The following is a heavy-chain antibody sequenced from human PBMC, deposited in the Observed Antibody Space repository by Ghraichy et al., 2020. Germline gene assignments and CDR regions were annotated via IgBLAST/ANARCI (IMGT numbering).Heavy chain of an antibody. CDR3: ARRSQWLVLPYYYYGMDV. Sequence: SETLSLTCTVSGGSISSSSYYWGWIRQPPGKGLEWIGSIYYSGSTYYNPYLKSRVTISVDTSKNQFSLKLSSVTAADTAVYYCARRSQWLVLPYYYYGMDVWGQGTTVTVSS. J-gene: IGHJ6*02. CDR1: GGSISSSSYY. V-gene: IGHV4-39*01. CDR2: IYYSGST. D-gene: IGHD6-19*01.